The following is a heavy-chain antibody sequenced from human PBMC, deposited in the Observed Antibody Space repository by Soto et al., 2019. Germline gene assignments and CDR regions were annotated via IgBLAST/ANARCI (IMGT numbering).Heavy chain of an antibody. V-gene: IGHV5-10-1*01. J-gene: IGHJ4*02. CDR1: GYSFTSYW. CDR3: ARHYSSSLYCEY. Sequence: PGESLKISCKGSGYSFTSYWISWVRQMPGKGLQWMGMIDPSDSDTKYSPSFQGHVTISADKSMSSAYLQWSSLKASDTGMYYCARHYSSSLYCEYWGQGTQVTVSS. CDR2: IDPSDSDT. D-gene: IGHD4-4*01.